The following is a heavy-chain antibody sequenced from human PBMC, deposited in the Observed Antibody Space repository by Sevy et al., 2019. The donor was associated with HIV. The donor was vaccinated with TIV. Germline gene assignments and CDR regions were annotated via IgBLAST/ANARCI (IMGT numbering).Heavy chain of an antibody. V-gene: IGHV3-49*03. CDR3: TSDWVWFGELSLDAFDI. J-gene: IGHJ3*02. Sequence: GGSLRLSCTASGFTFGDYAMSWFRQAPGKGLEWVGFIRSKAYGGTTEYAAPVKGRFTNSRDDSKSIAYLQMNSLKTEDTAVYYCTSDWVWFGELSLDAFDIWGQGTMVTVSS. D-gene: IGHD3-10*01. CDR1: GFTFGDYA. CDR2: IRSKAYGGTT.